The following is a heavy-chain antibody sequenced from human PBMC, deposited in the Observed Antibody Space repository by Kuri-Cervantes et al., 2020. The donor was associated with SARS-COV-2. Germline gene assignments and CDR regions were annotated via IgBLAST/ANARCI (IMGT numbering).Heavy chain of an antibody. Sequence: LSLTCAVYGGSFSDYYWSWVRQPPGKGLEWVANIKQDGSEKYYVDSVEGRFTISRDNAKNSLYLQMNSLRAEDTAVYYCARDGLYCSSTSCTTRYYGMDVWGQGTTVTVSS. CDR1: GGSFSDYY. J-gene: IGHJ6*02. D-gene: IGHD2-2*01. V-gene: IGHV3-7*03. CDR3: ARDGLYCSSTSCTTRYYGMDV. CDR2: IKQDGSEK.